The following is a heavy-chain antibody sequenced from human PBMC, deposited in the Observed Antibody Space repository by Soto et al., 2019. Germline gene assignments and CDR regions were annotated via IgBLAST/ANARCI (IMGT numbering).Heavy chain of an antibody. CDR3: AQRRRDYGLGRERATYFDP. J-gene: IGHJ5*02. Sequence: QITLKESGPTLVRPTQTLTLTCTFSGFSLSTTGVGVGWIRQPPGKALEWLALIYWDDDKRYSPSRKSRLTITKDTSKNEVILTMTNMDPVDTATYYGAQRRRDYGLGRERATYFDPWGQGTLVTVSS. D-gene: IGHD3-10*01. V-gene: IGHV2-5*02. CDR2: IYWDDDK. CDR1: GFSLSTTGVG.